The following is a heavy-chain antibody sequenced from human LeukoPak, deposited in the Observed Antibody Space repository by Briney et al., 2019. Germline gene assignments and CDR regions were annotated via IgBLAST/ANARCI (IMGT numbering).Heavy chain of an antibody. Sequence: ASVKVSCKTSGYTFSAYYIHWMRQAPGQGFELMGWINPINGGIRVAQKFQGRVNMTRDTSMNTVYVELSGLLTDDTAVYFCARGPSDASFDYWGQGTLVTVSS. CDR2: INPINGGI. CDR3: ARGPSDASFDY. D-gene: IGHD1-26*01. CDR1: GYTFSAYY. V-gene: IGHV1-2*02. J-gene: IGHJ4*02.